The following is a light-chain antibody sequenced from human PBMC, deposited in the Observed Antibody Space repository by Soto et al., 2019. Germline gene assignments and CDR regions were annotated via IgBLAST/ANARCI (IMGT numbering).Light chain of an antibody. CDR3: QAWDRTTAGV. V-gene: IGLV3-1*01. Sequence: SYELTQPPSVSVSPGQRANITCSGDKLGDKYACWYQQKPGQSPVLVIYQDSKRPSGIPERFSGSNSGNTATLTISGTQAMDEADYYCQAWDRTTAGVFGTGTKLTVL. CDR2: QDS. J-gene: IGLJ1*01. CDR1: KLGDKY.